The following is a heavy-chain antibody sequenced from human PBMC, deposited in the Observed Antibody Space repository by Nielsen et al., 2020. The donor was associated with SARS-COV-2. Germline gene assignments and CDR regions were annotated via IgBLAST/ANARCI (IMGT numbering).Heavy chain of an antibody. CDR3: ARDVPYYYYMDV. CDR2: INPNSGGT. CDR1: GYTFTGYY. Sequence: ASVKVSCKASGYTFTGYYMHWVRQAPGQGLEWMGRINPNSGGTNYAQKFQGRVTMTRNTSISTAYMELRSLRSGDTAVYYCARDVPYYYYMDVWGKGTTVTVSS. D-gene: IGHD6-6*01. J-gene: IGHJ6*03. V-gene: IGHV1-2*06.